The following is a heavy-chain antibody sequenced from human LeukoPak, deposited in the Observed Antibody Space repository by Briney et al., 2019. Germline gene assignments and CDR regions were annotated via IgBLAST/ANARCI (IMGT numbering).Heavy chain of an antibody. J-gene: IGHJ4*02. D-gene: IGHD2-15*01. Sequence: PGVSLRLSCAASGFTFSSYCMHWVRQAPGKGLVWVSRINSDGSSTGYADSVKGRFTISRDNAKNTLYLQMNRLRAEDTAVYYCARGTGGWPAPLDYWGQGTLVTVSS. CDR2: INSDGSST. CDR1: GFTFSSYC. CDR3: ARGTGGWPAPLDY. V-gene: IGHV3-74*01.